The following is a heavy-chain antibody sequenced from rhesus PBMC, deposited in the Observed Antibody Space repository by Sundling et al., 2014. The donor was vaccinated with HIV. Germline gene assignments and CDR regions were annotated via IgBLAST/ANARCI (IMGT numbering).Heavy chain of an antibody. Sequence: QVQLQESGPGVVKPSETLSLTCGVSGGSISDSYRWTWIRQFPGKGLEWIGYAYGSTMSTNYHPSLKGRVIISKDTSKNQFSLRLSSVTAADTAMYFCASKRERVGYYPNYGLDSWGQGVVVTVSS. CDR1: GGSISDSYR. CDR2: AYGSTMST. J-gene: IGHJ6*01. V-gene: IGHV4S10*01. D-gene: IGHD3-3*01. CDR3: ASKRERVGYYPNYGLDS.